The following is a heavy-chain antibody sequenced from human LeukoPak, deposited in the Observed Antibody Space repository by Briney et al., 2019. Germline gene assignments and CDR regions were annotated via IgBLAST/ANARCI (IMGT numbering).Heavy chain of an antibody. Sequence: GGSLRLSCAASGFTFTNAWMSWVRQAPGKGLEWVSAISGSGGSTYYADSVKGRFTISRDNSKNTLYLQMNSLRAEDTAVYYCAKVNTGYDFWSGILRVDYWGQGTLVTVSS. CDR1: GFTFTNAW. D-gene: IGHD3-3*01. J-gene: IGHJ4*02. V-gene: IGHV3-23*01. CDR3: AKVNTGYDFWSGILRVDY. CDR2: ISGSGGST.